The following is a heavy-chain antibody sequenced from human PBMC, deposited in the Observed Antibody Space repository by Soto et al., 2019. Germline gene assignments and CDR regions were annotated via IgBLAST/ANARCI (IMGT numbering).Heavy chain of an antibody. CDR1: GYNFPGYW. J-gene: IGHJ5*02. CDR3: AIQRAAADTLPSIWFDP. CDR2: IYPENSDT. V-gene: IGHV5-51*01. D-gene: IGHD6-13*01. Sequence: PGAALKSSDKGCGYNFPGYWIARVRQKPGKDLEWMGIIYPENSDTRYSPSFQGQVTISADKSINTAYVQWSSLKASDTAIYYCAIQRAAADTLPSIWFDPWGPGTLVTVSS.